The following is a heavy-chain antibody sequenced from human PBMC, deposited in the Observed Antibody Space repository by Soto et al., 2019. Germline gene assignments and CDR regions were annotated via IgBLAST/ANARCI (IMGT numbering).Heavy chain of an antibody. CDR1: GGSISSSSYY. J-gene: IGHJ3*02. CDR3: ARRNDFWSGYGGAFDI. V-gene: IGHV4-39*01. Sequence: SETLSLTCPVSGGSISSSSYYWGWIRQPPGKGLEWIGSIYYSGSTYYNPSLKSRVTISVDTSKNQFSLKLSSVTAADTAVYYCARRNDFWSGYGGAFDIWGQGTMVTVS. CDR2: IYYSGST. D-gene: IGHD3-3*01.